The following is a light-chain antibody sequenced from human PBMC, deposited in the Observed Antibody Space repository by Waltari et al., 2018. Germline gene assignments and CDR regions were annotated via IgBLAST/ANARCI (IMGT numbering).Light chain of an antibody. CDR3: QQYDNYWT. J-gene: IGKJ1*01. CDR2: SAS. V-gene: IGKV1-5*01. Sequence: DIQISQSPSNLSASVGCRVTITCRASQSITNWLAWYQQKPGKAPKLLIYSASNLDSGVPTRFSGSGSETEFTLTISSLQPDDYTPYYCQQYDNYWTFGQGTKVESK. CDR1: QSITNW.